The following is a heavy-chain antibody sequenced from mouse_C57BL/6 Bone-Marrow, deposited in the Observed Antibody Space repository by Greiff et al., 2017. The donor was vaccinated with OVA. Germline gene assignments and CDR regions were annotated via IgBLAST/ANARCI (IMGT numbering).Heavy chain of an antibody. CDR3: ARGGTSPCAY. CDR1: GYSFTGYY. D-gene: IGHD4-1*01. J-gene: IGHJ3*01. CDR2: INPSNGGT. V-gene: IGHV1-42*01. Sequence: VQLQQSGPELVKPGASVKISCKASGYSFTGYYMNWVKQSPEKSLEWIGEINPSNGGTTYNQKFKAKATLTVDKSYSTAYMQLKSLTSEDSAVYYCARGGTSPCAYWCQGTLVTVSA.